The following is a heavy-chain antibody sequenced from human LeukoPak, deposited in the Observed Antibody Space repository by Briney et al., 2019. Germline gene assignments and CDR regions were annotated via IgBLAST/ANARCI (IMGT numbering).Heavy chain of an antibody. CDR1: GFTFTNYA. V-gene: IGHV3-23*01. D-gene: IGHD2-15*01. CDR3: AKDYCSGGTCYLDN. J-gene: IGHJ4*02. CDR2: ISGGGDRA. Sequence: GGSLRLSCAASGFTFTNYAMSWVRPAPGKGLEWVSVISGGGDRAYYADSVKGRFTISRDFSNNTVYLQINSLRADDTAVYYCAKDYCSGGTCYLDNWGQGTLVTASS.